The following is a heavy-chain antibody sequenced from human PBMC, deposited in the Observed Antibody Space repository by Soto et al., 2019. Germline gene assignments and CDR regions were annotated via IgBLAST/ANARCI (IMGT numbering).Heavy chain of an antibody. J-gene: IGHJ4*02. V-gene: IGHV4-34*01. CDR1: GVSFSGYY. CDR3: ARGIPRSTRIVGATPADY. D-gene: IGHD1-26*01. Sequence: SETLSLTCAVYGVSFSGYYWSWIRQPPGKGLEWIGEINHSGSTNYNPSLKSRVTISVDTSKNQFSLKLSSVTAADTAVYYCARGIPRSTRIVGATPADYWGQGTLVTVSS. CDR2: INHSGST.